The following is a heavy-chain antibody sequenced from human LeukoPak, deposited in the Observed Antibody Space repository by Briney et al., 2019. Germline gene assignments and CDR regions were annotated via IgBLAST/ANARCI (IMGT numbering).Heavy chain of an antibody. CDR1: GYTFTSYA. V-gene: IGHV1-3*01. Sequence: ASVKVSCKASGYTFTSYAMHWVRQAPGQRLEWMGWINAGNGNTKYSQKFQGRVTITRDTSASIAYMELSSLRSEDTAVYYCARAPADFGADYWGQETLVTVSS. D-gene: IGHD3-16*01. CDR3: ARAPADFGADY. J-gene: IGHJ4*02. CDR2: INAGNGNT.